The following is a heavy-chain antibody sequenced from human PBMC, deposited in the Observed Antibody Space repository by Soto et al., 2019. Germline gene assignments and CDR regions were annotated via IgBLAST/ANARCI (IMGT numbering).Heavy chain of an antibody. CDR2: IHSDGSST. CDR3: ARGYKGGYDL. D-gene: IGHD3-22*01. J-gene: IGHJ3*01. CDR1: GFTFNYYW. Sequence: EVQLVESEGGLVQRGGSLRLSCAASGFTFNYYWKHRVRQAPGQGLVWVSHIHSDGSSTTYADSVKGRFTISRDNAKNMLYLQMNSLRAEDTAVYYCARGYKGGYDLWGQGTTVTVSS. V-gene: IGHV3-74*01.